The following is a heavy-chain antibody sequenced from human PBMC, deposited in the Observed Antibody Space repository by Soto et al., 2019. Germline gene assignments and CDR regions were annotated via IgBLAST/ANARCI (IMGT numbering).Heavy chain of an antibody. CDR3: XXXXXXXXXXX. J-gene: IGHJ2*01. Sequence: QLQLQESGSGLMKPSQTLSLTCAVSGGPLTSGGSTWGGSGHPPGKGLEWIGDINHGGGTYYNPSXKSRVTXXVDXSXXXXSXXXXXXXXXXXXXXXXXXXXXXXXXXXXGRGTLVTVSS. CDR1: GGPLTSGGST. CDR2: INHGGGT. V-gene: IGHV4-30-2*01.